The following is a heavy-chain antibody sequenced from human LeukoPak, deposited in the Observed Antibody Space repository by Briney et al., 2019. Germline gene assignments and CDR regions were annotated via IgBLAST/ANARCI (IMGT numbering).Heavy chain of an antibody. Sequence: SETLSLTCAVYGGSFSGYYWSWIRQPPGKGLEWIGEINHRGSTNCSPSLKSRVTISVDSSKSQFSLRLSSVTAADTAVYYCARGSENRWGPGATFDYWDQGILVTVSS. J-gene: IGHJ4*02. V-gene: IGHV4-34*01. CDR2: INHRGST. CDR3: ARGSENRWGPGATFDY. CDR1: GGSFSGYY. D-gene: IGHD2-2*01.